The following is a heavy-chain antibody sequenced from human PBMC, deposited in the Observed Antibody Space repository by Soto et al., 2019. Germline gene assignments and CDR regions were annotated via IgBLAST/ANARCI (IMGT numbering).Heavy chain of an antibody. CDR2: ISAYNGNT. CDR3: ARSPRGYSYGYAPFDY. Sequence: ASVKVSCKASGYTFTSYGISWVRQAPGQGLEWMGWISAYNGNTNYAQKLQGRVTMTTDTSTSTAYMELRSLRSDDTAVYYCARSPRGYSYGYAPFDYWGQGTLVTVSS. V-gene: IGHV1-18*01. J-gene: IGHJ4*02. CDR1: GYTFTSYG. D-gene: IGHD5-18*01.